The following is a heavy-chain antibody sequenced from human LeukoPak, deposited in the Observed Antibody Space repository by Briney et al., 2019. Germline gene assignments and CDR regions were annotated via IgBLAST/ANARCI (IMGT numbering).Heavy chain of an antibody. D-gene: IGHD1-1*01. V-gene: IGHV4-34*01. J-gene: IGHJ4*02. CDR1: GGSFSGYY. CDR3: AGGWKVGARSFDY. CDR2: INHSGST. Sequence: SETLSLTCAVYGGSFSGYYWSWIRQPPGKGLEWIGEINHSGSTNYNPSLKSRVTISVDTSKNQFSLKLSSVTAADTAVYYCAGGWKVGARSFDYWGQGILVTVSS.